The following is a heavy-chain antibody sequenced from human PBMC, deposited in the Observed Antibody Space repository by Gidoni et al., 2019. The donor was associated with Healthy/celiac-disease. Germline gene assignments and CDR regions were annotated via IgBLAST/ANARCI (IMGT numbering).Heavy chain of an antibody. D-gene: IGHD3-10*01. V-gene: IGHV5-51*03. Sequence: EVPLVQSGAEGKKPVASLKISCKGSGYSFPSYWIGWGRQMPGKGLEWMGMIYPGDADTRYSPAFQGQVTISADKSISTAYLQWSSLKASDTAMYYWARLLWFGEFSGFDPWGQGTLVTVSS. J-gene: IGHJ5*02. CDR3: ARLLWFGEFSGFDP. CDR1: GYSFPSYW. CDR2: IYPGDADT.